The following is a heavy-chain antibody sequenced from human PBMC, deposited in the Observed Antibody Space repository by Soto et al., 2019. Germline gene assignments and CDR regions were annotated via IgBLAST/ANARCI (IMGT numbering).Heavy chain of an antibody. CDR1: GYTFTNYC. D-gene: IGHD2-2*01. CDR2: ISAYTDNP. V-gene: IGHV1-18*01. Sequence: ASVKVACKAAGYTFTNYCVTWVRQAPGQGLEWMGWISAYTDNPNYAQKFQGRVTMTIDTSTTTAYMDLRSLTSDDTAVYYCARVIPGAEAWFGPWGQGTLVTVSS. J-gene: IGHJ5*02. CDR3: ARVIPGAEAWFGP.